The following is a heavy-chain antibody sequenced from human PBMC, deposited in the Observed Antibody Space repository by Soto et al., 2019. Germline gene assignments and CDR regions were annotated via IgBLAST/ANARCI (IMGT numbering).Heavy chain of an antibody. J-gene: IGHJ4*02. CDR3: AKDLYDILTGFDY. V-gene: IGHV3-30*18. Sequence: GGSLRLSCAASGFTFSSYGMHWVRQAPGKGLEWVAVISYDGSNKYYADSVKGRFTISRDNSKNTLYLQMNSLRAEDTAVYYCAKDLYDILTGFDYWGQGTLVTVSS. CDR2: ISYDGSNK. CDR1: GFTFSSYG. D-gene: IGHD3-9*01.